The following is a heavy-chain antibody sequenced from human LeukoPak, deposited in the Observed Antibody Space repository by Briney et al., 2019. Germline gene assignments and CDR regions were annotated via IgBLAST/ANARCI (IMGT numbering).Heavy chain of an antibody. Sequence: SETLSLTCTVSGGSISIYYWTWIRQPPGQGLEWIGNVYYSGSTNYNPSLKSRVTISVDTSKNQFSLKLNSMTAADTAVYYCARGQLVGATNWFDSWGQGTLVSVSS. CDR3: ARGQLVGATNWFDS. CDR2: VYYSGST. D-gene: IGHD1-26*01. J-gene: IGHJ5*01. V-gene: IGHV4-59*08. CDR1: GGSISIYY.